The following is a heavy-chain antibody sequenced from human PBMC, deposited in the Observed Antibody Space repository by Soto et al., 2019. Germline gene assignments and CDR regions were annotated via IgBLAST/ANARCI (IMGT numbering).Heavy chain of an antibody. CDR2: TYYRSKWYY. J-gene: IGHJ4*01. CDR3: ARGEQYSGRIFDY. CDR1: GDSVSSNSAG. D-gene: IGHD1-26*01. V-gene: IGHV6-1*01. Sequence: SQTLSLTCAITGDSVSSNSAGWSWVRQSPSRGLEWLGGTYYRSKWYYEYAVSVRGRITINPDTSKNQYSLQLNSVTPEDTAVYFCARGEQYSGRIFDYWGQGTLVTSPQ.